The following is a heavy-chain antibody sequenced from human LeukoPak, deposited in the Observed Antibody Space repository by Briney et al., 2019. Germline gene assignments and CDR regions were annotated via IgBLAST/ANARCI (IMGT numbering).Heavy chain of an antibody. Sequence: GGSLRLSCAASGFTFSSYAMSWVRQAPGKGLEWVSAISGSGGSTYYADSVKGRFTISRDNSKNTLYLQMNSLRAEDTAVYYCAKPQLRFLEWQGDYWGQGTLVTVSS. V-gene: IGHV3-23*01. D-gene: IGHD3-3*01. J-gene: IGHJ4*02. CDR1: GFTFSSYA. CDR3: AKPQLRFLEWQGDY. CDR2: ISGSGGST.